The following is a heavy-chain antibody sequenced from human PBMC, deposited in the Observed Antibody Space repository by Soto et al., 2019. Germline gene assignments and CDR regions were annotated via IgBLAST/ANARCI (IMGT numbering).Heavy chain of an antibody. CDR3: AIQMGGIYGSGSYHGAFDI. J-gene: IGHJ3*02. CDR2: IIPIFGTA. D-gene: IGHD3-10*01. V-gene: IGHV1-69*01. CDR1: GGTFSSYA. Sequence: QVQLVQSGAEVKKPGSSVKVSCKASGGTFSSYAISWVRQAPGQGLEWMGGIIPIFGTANYAQKFQGRVTITEDESTSTADMELSSLRSEDTAVYYCAIQMGGIYGSGSYHGAFDIWGQGTMVTVSS.